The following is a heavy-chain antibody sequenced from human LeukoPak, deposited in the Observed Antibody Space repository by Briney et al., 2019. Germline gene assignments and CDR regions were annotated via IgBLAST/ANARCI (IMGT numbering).Heavy chain of an antibody. D-gene: IGHD4-11*01. Sequence: SETLSLTCSVSGGSISSYYWSWIRQPPGKGLEWLGYIYYTGATYYNPSPESRVTISIDTSKRQLSLELRSVTATDTAVYVCARDRRESSKPNDAFDIWGQGTMVTVSS. CDR1: GGSISSYY. CDR2: IYYTGAT. CDR3: ARDRRESSKPNDAFDI. V-gene: IGHV4-59*01. J-gene: IGHJ3*02.